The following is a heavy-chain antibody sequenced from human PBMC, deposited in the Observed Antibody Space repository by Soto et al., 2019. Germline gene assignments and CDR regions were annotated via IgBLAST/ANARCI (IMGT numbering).Heavy chain of an antibody. D-gene: IGHD6-19*01. CDR1: GFTFSSYA. J-gene: IGHJ6*02. Sequence: GGSLILSCAASGFTFSSYAMSWVRQAPGKGLEWVSAISGSGGSTYYADSVKGRFTISRDNSKNTLYLQMNSLRAEDTAVYYCARWGSIAVAGTGPYYYYGMDVWGQGTTVTVSS. V-gene: IGHV3-23*01. CDR2: ISGSGGST. CDR3: ARWGSIAVAGTGPYYYYGMDV.